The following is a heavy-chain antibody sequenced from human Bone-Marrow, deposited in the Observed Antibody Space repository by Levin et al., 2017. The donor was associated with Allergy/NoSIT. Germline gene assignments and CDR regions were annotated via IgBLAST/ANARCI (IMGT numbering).Heavy chain of an antibody. V-gene: IGHV3-23*01. Sequence: GESLKISCAASGFTFSTYAMSWVRQAPGKGLEWVSTFSGNGGKTFYSDSAKGRFTISRDNSENTLFLQMNGLRVEDTAVYYWAKEGLSGSSTYMDVWGKGTTVTVSS. CDR2: FSGNGGKT. CDR1: GFTFSTYA. J-gene: IGHJ6*03. D-gene: IGHD3-10*01. CDR3: AKEGLSGSSTYMDV.